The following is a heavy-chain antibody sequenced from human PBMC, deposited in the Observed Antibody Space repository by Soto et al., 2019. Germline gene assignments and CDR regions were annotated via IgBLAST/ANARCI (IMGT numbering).Heavy chain of an antibody. J-gene: IGHJ6*02. D-gene: IGHD5-12*01. Sequence: QVQLQESGPGLVKPSETLSLTCTVSGDSIRSYYWTWIWQPPGKGLELIGYIYYSGSTRYNPSLKSRVTISVDMSKNQFSLKLSSVIAADTAVYYCARAYGGFDNGLDVWGQGTAVTVSS. CDR3: ARAYGGFDNGLDV. CDR1: GDSIRSYY. CDR2: IYYSGST. V-gene: IGHV4-59*01.